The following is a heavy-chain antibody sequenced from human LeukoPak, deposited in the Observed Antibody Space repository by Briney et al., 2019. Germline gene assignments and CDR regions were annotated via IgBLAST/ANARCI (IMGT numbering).Heavy chain of an antibody. CDR2: INHSGST. J-gene: IGHJ4*02. CDR1: GGSFSGYY. V-gene: IGHV4-34*01. Sequence: SETLSLTCAVYGGSFSGYYWSWIRQPPGKGLEWIGEINHSGSTNYNPSLKSRVTISIDKSKNQFSLKLTSVTAADTAVYYCARRPRYFDWPPFDYWGQGTLVTVSS. D-gene: IGHD3-9*01. CDR3: ARRPRYFDWPPFDY.